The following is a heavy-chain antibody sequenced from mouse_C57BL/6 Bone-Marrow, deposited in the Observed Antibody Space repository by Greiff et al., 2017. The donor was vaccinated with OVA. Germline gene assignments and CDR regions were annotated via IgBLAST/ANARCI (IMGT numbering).Heavy chain of an antibody. CDR3: ARGGWDWYFDV. Sequence: EVMLVESEGGLVQPGSSMTLSCTASGFTFSDYYMAWVRQVPEKGLEWVANINYDGSSPYYLDSLKSRFIISRDNAKNILYLQMSSLQSEDTATYYCARGGWDWYFDVWGTGTTVTVSS. CDR2: INYDGSSP. D-gene: IGHD3-3*01. V-gene: IGHV5-16*01. CDR1: GFTFSDYY. J-gene: IGHJ1*03.